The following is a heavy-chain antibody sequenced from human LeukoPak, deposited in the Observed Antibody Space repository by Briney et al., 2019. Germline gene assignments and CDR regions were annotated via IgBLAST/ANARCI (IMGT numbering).Heavy chain of an antibody. V-gene: IGHV3-7*03. CDR2: IKQDGSEK. CDR3: ARDFGRPTTFDY. D-gene: IGHD3-3*01. J-gene: IGHJ4*02. Sequence: GGSLRLSCAASGFTFSSHWMSWVRQTPGKGLERVATIKQDGSEKYYVGSVNGRFTISRDNAKNSLYLQINSLRAEDTGMYYCARDFGRPTTFDYWGQGTLVTVST. CDR1: GFTFSSHW.